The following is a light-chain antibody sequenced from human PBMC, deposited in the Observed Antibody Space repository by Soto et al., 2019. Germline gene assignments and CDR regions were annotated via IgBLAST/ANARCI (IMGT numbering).Light chain of an antibody. CDR2: GAS. CDR1: QSVSSSY. CDR3: QEFGSSPLFT. J-gene: IGKJ3*01. Sequence: EIVLTQSPGTLSLSPGERATLSCRASQSVSSSYLAWYQQTPGQAPRLLIYGASSRATGIPDRFSGSGSGTDFTLTISGLEPEDFEVYYCQEFGSSPLFTFGPGTKVDVK. V-gene: IGKV3-20*01.